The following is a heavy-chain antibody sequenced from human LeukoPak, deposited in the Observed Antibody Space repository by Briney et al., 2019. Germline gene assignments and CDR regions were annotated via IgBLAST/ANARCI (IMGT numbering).Heavy chain of an antibody. V-gene: IGHV1-18*01. CDR2: ISAYNGNT. J-gene: IGHJ1*01. CDR1: GYTFTSYG. Sequence: ASVKVSCKASGYTFTSYGISWVRQAPGQGVEWMGWISAYNGNTNYAQKLQGRVTMTTDTSTSTAYMELRSLRSDDTAVYYCARGGSKCSSTSCYLDYFQHWGQGTLVTVSS. CDR3: ARGGSKCSSTSCYLDYFQH. D-gene: IGHD2-2*01.